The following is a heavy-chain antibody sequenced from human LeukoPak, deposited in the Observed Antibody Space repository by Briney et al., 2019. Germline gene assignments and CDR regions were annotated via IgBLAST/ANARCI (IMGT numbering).Heavy chain of an antibody. CDR1: GYSISSGYY. J-gene: IGHJ5*02. V-gene: IGHV4-38-2*02. CDR3: ARGIIVGATWGENDNWFDP. D-gene: IGHD1-26*01. CDR2: IYHSGKS. Sequence: SETLSLTRSVSGYSISSGYYWDWIRQPPGKGLEWIASIYHSGKSYYNPSLKSRVTISVDTSKNQFSLRLSSVTAADTAVYYCARGIIVGATWGENDNWFDPWGQGTLVTVSS.